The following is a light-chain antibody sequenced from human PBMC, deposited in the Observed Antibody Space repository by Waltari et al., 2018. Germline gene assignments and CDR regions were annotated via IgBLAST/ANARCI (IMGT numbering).Light chain of an antibody. J-gene: IGLJ2*01. CDR3: QTWDTNTPL. V-gene: IGLV3-1*01. CDR2: RDT. Sequence: SSELTQPPSVSVSPGQTATVTCSGDELGDRYASWYQQRPGQSPLLVIYRDTMRPSGIPERFSGSNSGTTATLTISGTQAMDEADYYCQTWDTNTPLFGGGTKLTVI. CDR1: ELGDRY.